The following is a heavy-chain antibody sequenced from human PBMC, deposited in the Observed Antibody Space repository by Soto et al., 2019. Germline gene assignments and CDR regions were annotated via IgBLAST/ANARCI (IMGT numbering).Heavy chain of an antibody. CDR3: AKVRYSSPMGYYYGMAV. J-gene: IGHJ6*02. D-gene: IGHD6-19*01. Sequence: QAQLEQSGGEVKKPGASVKVSCKASRVAFSKFIVTWVRQAPGLGLEWVGGIIPIFGTANYAQKFQGRVTITAAESTTTSYMEVNILRSEDTAVYYCAKVRYSSPMGYYYGMAVWGPGTTVTVSS. CDR1: RVAFSKFI. V-gene: IGHV1-69*01. CDR2: IIPIFGTA.